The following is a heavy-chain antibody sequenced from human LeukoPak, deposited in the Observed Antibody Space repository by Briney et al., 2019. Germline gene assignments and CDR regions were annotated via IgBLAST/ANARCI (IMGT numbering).Heavy chain of an antibody. Sequence: GGSLRLSCAASGFTFSSYAMSWVRQAPGKGLEWVSAISGSGGSTYYADSVKGRFTISRDNSKNTLYLQMNNLRAEDTAVYYCAKDSSIHLNYDFWSGYSRFDYWGQGTLVTVSS. D-gene: IGHD3-3*01. V-gene: IGHV3-23*01. CDR1: GFTFSSYA. CDR3: AKDSSIHLNYDFWSGYSRFDY. J-gene: IGHJ4*02. CDR2: ISGSGGST.